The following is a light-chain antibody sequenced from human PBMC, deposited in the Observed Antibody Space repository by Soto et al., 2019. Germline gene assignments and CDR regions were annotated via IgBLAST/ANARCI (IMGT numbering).Light chain of an antibody. J-gene: IGKJ1*01. CDR1: QSLLHKNGNNY. V-gene: IGKV2-28*01. CDR3: MQALQTPRT. Sequence: DIVMTQSPLSLPVTPGEAASISCRSSQSLLHKNGNNYFNWYLQKPGQSPQLLIYMGFKRASGVPGRSSGSGSGTYFTLQISRVEAEDAGVYYCMQALQTPRTFGQGTKVEIK. CDR2: MGF.